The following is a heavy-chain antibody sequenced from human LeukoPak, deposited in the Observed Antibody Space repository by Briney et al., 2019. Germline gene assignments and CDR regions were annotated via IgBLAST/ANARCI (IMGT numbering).Heavy chain of an antibody. V-gene: IGHV3-20*04. CDR3: ARAGIYCSGGSCYSWFXX. CDR1: GFTFDDYG. J-gene: IGHJ5*02. D-gene: IGHD2-15*01. Sequence: GGSPRLSCAASGFTFDDYGMSWVRQAPGKGLEWVSGINWNGGSTGYADSVKGRFTISRDNAKNSLYLQMNSLRAEDTALSYCARAGIYCSGGSCYSWFXXWGXXXXVT. CDR2: INWNGGST.